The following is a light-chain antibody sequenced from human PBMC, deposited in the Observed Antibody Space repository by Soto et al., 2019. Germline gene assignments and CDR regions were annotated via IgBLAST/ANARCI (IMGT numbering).Light chain of an antibody. Sequence: DIQMTQSTSSLSASVGDRVTITCRASQGISNYLPWYQQKPGKVPKLLIYSASTLQSGVPSRFSGSGSGTDFTLTITCLQPEDVASYYCQKYNSAPIGPGTTVDIK. V-gene: IGKV1-27*01. J-gene: IGKJ3*01. CDR3: QKYNSAP. CDR1: QGISNY. CDR2: SAS.